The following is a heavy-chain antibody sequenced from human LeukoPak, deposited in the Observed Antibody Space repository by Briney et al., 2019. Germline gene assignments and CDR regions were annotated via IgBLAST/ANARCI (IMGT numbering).Heavy chain of an antibody. D-gene: IGHD4-17*01. V-gene: IGHV1-8*03. CDR2: MNPYSGDR. CDR1: GYTFISFH. J-gene: IGHJ4*02. CDR3: ARTTSLTASGYDY. Sequence: AASVKVSCKTPGYTFISFHSHWVRQATGLGLGWLGWMNPYSGDRGYAQKFQGRVSITSDTSISTAYLELSSLRSDDTAVYFCARTTSLTASGYDYWGQGTLVTVSS.